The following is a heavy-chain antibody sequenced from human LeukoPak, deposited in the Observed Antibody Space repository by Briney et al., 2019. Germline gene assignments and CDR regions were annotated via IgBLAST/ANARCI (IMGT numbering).Heavy chain of an antibody. V-gene: IGHV4-59*01. D-gene: IGHD1-1*01. CDR1: GGSISSYY. J-gene: IGHJ4*02. Sequence: SETLSLTCTVSGGSISSYYWSWIRQPPGKGLEFIGYIYYSGSTNHNPSLKSRVTISVDTSKNQFSLKLSSVTAADTAVYYCARGVPQYPVDCWGQGTLVTVSS. CDR2: IYYSGST. CDR3: ARGVPQYPVDC.